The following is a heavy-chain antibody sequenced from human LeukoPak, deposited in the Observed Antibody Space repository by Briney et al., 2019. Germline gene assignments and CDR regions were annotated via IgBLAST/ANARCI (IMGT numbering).Heavy chain of an antibody. CDR2: IYYSGST. Sequence: SETLSLTCTVSGGSISSYYWSWIRQPPGKGLEWIGYIYYSGSTNYNPSLKSRVTISVDTSKNQFSLKLSSVTAADTAVYYCARSPYYGSGSYNYYMDVWGKGTTVTVSS. CDR1: GGSISSYY. J-gene: IGHJ6*03. V-gene: IGHV4-59*01. D-gene: IGHD3-10*01. CDR3: ARSPYYGSGSYNYYMDV.